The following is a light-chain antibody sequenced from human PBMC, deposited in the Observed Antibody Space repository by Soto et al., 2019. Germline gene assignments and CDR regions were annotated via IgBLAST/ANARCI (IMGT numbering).Light chain of an antibody. J-gene: IGKJ1*01. CDR2: QAS. Sequence: DIQMTQSPSSLSASVGDRVTITCRASQSIRRFLAWYQRKPGKAPKLLIYQASNLESGVPSRFSGSGSGTEFTLTISSLQPDDLAVYYCQQYNYYRWTFGQGTKVDIK. V-gene: IGKV1-5*03. CDR1: QSIRRF. CDR3: QQYNYYRWT.